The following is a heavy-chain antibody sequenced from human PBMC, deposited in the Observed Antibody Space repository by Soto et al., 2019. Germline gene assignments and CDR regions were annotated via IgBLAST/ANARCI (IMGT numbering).Heavy chain of an antibody. D-gene: IGHD2-2*01. CDR1: GGTFSSYT. CDR2: IIPILGIA. J-gene: IGHJ3*02. V-gene: IGHV1-69*04. Sequence: GASVKVSCKASGGTFSSYTISWVRQAPGQGLEWMGRIIPILGIANYAQKFQGRVTITADKSTSTAYMELSSLRSEDTAVYYCAREGEDIVVVPAAMRDVPDAFDIWGQGTMVTVSS. CDR3: AREGEDIVVVPAAMRDVPDAFDI.